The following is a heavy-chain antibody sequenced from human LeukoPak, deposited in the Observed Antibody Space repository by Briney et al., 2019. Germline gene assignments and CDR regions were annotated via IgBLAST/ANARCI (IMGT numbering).Heavy chain of an antibody. CDR3: AKVDSSGWYVSSPDY. Sequence: PGGSLRLSCAASGFTFSNYAMSWVRQAPGKGLEWVSGISGSGGGTYYADSVKGRFTISRDNSKNTLYLQMNSLRAEDTAVYYCAKVDSSGWYVSSPDYWGQGTLVTVSS. CDR1: GFTFSNYA. D-gene: IGHD6-19*01. J-gene: IGHJ4*02. V-gene: IGHV3-23*01. CDR2: ISGSGGGT.